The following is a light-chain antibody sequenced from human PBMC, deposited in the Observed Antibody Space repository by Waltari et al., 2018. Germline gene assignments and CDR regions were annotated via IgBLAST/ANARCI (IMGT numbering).Light chain of an antibody. V-gene: IGKV6-21*02. CDR2: YAS. Sequence: TRRASQSIGRSLHWYQRKPGQSPNLLIKYASQSISGVPSRFSGSGSGTDFTLTITSLEAEDAATYFCHQSSKLPITFGQGTRLEI. CDR3: HQSSKLPIT. J-gene: IGKJ5*01. CDR1: QSIGRS.